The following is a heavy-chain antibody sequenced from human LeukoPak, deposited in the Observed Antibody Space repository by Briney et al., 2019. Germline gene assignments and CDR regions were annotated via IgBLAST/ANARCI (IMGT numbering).Heavy chain of an antibody. Sequence: GGSLRLSCAASGFTFSSYEMNWVRQAPGKGLEWVAVISYDGSNKYYADSVKGRFTISRDNSKNTLYLQMNSLRAEDTAVYYCAKASVAGTSFDYWGQGTLVTVSS. CDR2: ISYDGSNK. CDR3: AKASVAGTSFDY. J-gene: IGHJ4*02. D-gene: IGHD6-19*01. V-gene: IGHV3-30*18. CDR1: GFTFSSYE.